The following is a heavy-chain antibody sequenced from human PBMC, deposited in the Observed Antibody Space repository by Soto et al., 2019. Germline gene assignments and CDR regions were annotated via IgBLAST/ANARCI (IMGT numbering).Heavy chain of an antibody. CDR2: INHNGDT. J-gene: IGHJ4*02. CDR3: AREWGFCDGTRCFPLFYY. V-gene: IGHV4-34*01. D-gene: IGHD2-2*01. Sequence: VQLQQWGAGVLKPSETLSLTCAAHGGSFSGFQWSWIRQAPGKGLEWFGEINHNGDTNYNPSLKSRVTISIDTSKNEFSLKLTSVTAGDTARYYCAREWGFCDGTRCFPLFYYWGQG. CDR1: GGSFSGFQ.